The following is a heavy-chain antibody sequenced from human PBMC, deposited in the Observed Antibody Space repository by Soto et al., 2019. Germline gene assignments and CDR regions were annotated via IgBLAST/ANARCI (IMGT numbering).Heavy chain of an antibody. D-gene: IGHD5-18*01. Sequence: QVQLVQSGAEVKKPGASVKVSCKASGYTFTSYYMHWVRQVPGQGLEWMGIINPSGGSTSYAQKFQGRVTMTRDTATSTVYMELSSLRSEDTAVYYCARVYPSDTRYGYVGNNWFDPWGQGTLVTVSS. V-gene: IGHV1-46*03. CDR3: ARVYPSDTRYGYVGNNWFDP. CDR2: INPSGGST. J-gene: IGHJ5*02. CDR1: GYTFTSYY.